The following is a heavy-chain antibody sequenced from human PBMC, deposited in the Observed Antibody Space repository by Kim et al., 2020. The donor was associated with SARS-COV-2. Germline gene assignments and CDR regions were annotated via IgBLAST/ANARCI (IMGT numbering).Heavy chain of an antibody. D-gene: IGHD3-22*01. CDR2: ISSDGRNT. V-gene: IGHV3-30*04. CDR3: ARDILSESSGPYFT. J-gene: IGHJ5*02. Sequence: GSLRLSCAASGFTFNSYAMHWVRQAPGKGLEWVAVISSDGRNTYYADSVKGRFTISRDNSKNTLFLQMSSLRAEDTAVYYCARDILSESSGPYFTWGQGTLVTVSS. CDR1: GFTFNSYA.